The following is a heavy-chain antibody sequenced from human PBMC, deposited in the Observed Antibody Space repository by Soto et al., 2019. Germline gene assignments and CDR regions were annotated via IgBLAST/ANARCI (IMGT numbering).Heavy chain of an antibody. V-gene: IGHV1-18*01. J-gene: IGHJ6*02. CDR1: GYTFTSYG. Sequence: ASVKVSCKASGYTFTSYGISWVRQAPGQGLEWMGWISAYNGNTNYAQKLQGRVTMTTDTSTSTAYMELRSLRSDDTAVYYCARDAYYYGSGTRSYYYYSGMDVWGQGTTVTVSS. CDR3: ARDAYYYGSGTRSYYYYSGMDV. CDR2: ISAYNGNT. D-gene: IGHD3-10*01.